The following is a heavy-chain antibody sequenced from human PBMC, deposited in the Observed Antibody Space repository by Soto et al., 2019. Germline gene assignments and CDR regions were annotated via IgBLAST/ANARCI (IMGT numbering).Heavy chain of an antibody. CDR3: ATDSWCSSTSCYLTEKWFDP. J-gene: IGHJ5*02. V-gene: IGHV1-18*01. Sequence: ASVKVSCKSSGYTFTSYGISWVRQAPGQGLEWMGWISAYNGNTNYAQKLQGRVTMTTDTSTSTAYMELRSLRSDDTAVYYCATDSWCSSTSCYLTEKWFDPWGQGPLVTVSA. CDR2: ISAYNGNT. CDR1: GYTFTSYG. D-gene: IGHD2-2*01.